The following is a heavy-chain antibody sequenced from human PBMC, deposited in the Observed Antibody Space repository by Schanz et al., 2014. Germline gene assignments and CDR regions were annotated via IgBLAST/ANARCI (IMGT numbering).Heavy chain of an antibody. J-gene: IGHJ1*01. CDR2: IDGKSTTV. Sequence: EVQLVESGGGFVQPGGSLGLSCAASGFDFNSYSMNWVRQVPGKGLEWLSYIDGKSTTVYYADSVKGRFTISRDNAKNSVSLQMRRLRVEDTAVYYCASGVHVSSLQKGLQFWGRGTLVIVSS. CDR3: ASGVHVSSLQKGLQF. CDR1: GFDFNSYS. V-gene: IGHV3-48*01. D-gene: IGHD3-10*01.